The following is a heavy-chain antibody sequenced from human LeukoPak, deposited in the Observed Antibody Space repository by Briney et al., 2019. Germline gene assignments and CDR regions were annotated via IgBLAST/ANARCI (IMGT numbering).Heavy chain of an antibody. CDR2: IRSKAYGGTT. J-gene: IGHJ3*02. CDR3: TRDSVVLRYFDWYTGPDAFDI. Sequence: PGRSLRLSCTASGFTFGDYAMSWFRQAPGKGVEWVGFIRSKAYGGTTEYAASVEGRFTISRDDSKSIAYLQMNSLKTEDTAVYYCTRDSVVLRYFDWYTGPDAFDIWGQGTMVTVSS. CDR1: GFTFGDYA. D-gene: IGHD3-9*01. V-gene: IGHV3-49*03.